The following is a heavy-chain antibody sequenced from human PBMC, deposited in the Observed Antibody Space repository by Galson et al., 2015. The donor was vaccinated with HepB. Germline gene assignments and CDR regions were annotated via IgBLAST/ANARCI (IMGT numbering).Heavy chain of an antibody. CDR3: ARDGPGHLYYFDY. Sequence: SLRLSCAASGFTVSSNYMSWVRQAPGKGLEWVSVIYSGGSTYYADSVKGRFTISRDNSKNTLYLQMNSLRAEDTAVYYCARDGPGHLYYFDYWGQGTLVTVSS. CDR1: GFTVSSNY. J-gene: IGHJ4*02. V-gene: IGHV3-53*01. D-gene: IGHD2-8*02. CDR2: IYSGGST.